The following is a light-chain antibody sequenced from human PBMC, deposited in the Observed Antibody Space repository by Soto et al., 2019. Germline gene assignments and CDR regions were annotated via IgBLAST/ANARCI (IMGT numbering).Light chain of an antibody. V-gene: IGKV3-11*01. CDR3: QQRRGIN. CDR1: HSVSRY. Sequence: EVVXSDAPFTLSFSRGERSTISCRASHSVSRYFAWYQQRPGKAPRLLIYGASNRATGIPDRFSGSGYGTDLTLTISRLEPEDFAVYYCQQRRGINVGQGKRLEIK. CDR2: GAS. J-gene: IGKJ5*01.